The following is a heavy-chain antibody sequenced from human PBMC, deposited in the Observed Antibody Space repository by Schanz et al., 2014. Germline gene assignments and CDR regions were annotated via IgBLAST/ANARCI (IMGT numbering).Heavy chain of an antibody. CDR3: ATENWWTVEK. V-gene: IGHV3-30*04. J-gene: IGHJ4*02. CDR2: ISSDGFNK. Sequence: VQLVESGGGLIQPGGSLRLSCAASRFTFSTYAMHWVRQAPGKGLGWLAVISSDGFNKFYADSVKGRFTISRDNSKNTLYLQMNSLRAEDTAVYYCATENWWTVEKWGQGTLVTVSS. CDR1: RFTFSTYA. D-gene: IGHD2-15*01.